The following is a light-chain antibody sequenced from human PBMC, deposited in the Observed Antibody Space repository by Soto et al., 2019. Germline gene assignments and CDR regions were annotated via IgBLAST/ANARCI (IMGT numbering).Light chain of an antibody. V-gene: IGKV1-13*02. Sequence: AIQLTQSPSSLAASTGDRVTITCRASQGIASGLAWYQQKPGKAPKLLIQDASSLESGVPSRFSGSGSGTDFTLTISSLQPEDFATYYCQQSYSHHFTFGPGATVDVK. CDR2: DAS. J-gene: IGKJ3*01. CDR1: QGIASG. CDR3: QQSYSHHFT.